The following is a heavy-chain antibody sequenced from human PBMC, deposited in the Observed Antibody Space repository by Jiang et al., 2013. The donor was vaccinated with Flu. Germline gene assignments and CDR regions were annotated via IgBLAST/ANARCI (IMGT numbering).Heavy chain of an antibody. Sequence: SGLVKPSPDPCPLTCAVSGGSISSGGYSWSWIRQPPGKGLEWIGYIYHSGSTYYNPSLKSRVTISVDRSKNQFSLKLSSVTAADTAVYYCARLRVGDYDFWSGYGWFDPWGQGTLVTVSS. CDR1: GGSISSGGYS. CDR3: ARLRVGDYDFWSGYGWFDP. D-gene: IGHD3-3*01. J-gene: IGHJ5*02. V-gene: IGHV4-30-2*01. CDR2: IYHSGST.